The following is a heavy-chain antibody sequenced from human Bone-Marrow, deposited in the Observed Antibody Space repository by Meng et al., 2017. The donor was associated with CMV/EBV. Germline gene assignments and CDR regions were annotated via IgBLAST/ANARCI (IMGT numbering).Heavy chain of an antibody. D-gene: IGHD3-22*01. V-gene: IGHV3-64*02. CDR1: GFTFSSYA. CDR2: ISSNGGST. J-gene: IGHJ4*02. Sequence: GGSLRLSCAASGFTFSSYAMHWVRQAPGKGLEYVSAISSNGGSTYYADSVKGRFTISRDNSKNTLYLQMNSLRTEDTAVYYCVRDVGSWATYDSSGNYVSPIWGQGTLVTVSS. CDR3: VRDVGSWATYDSSGNYVSPI.